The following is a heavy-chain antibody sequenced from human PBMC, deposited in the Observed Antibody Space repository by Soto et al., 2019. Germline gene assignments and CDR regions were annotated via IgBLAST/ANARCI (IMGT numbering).Heavy chain of an antibody. V-gene: IGHV4-59*01. Sequence: PSETLSLTCTVSGGSISSYYWSWIRQPPGKGLEWIGYIYYSGSTNYNPSLKSRVTISVDTSKNQFSLKLSSATAADTAVYYCARGQRDILTGYANPSPFDYWGQGTLVTVS. D-gene: IGHD3-9*01. CDR2: IYYSGST. CDR1: GGSISSYY. J-gene: IGHJ4*02. CDR3: ARGQRDILTGYANPSPFDY.